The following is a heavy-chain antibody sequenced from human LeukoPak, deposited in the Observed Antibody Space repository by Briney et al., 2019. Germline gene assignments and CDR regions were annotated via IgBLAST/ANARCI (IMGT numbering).Heavy chain of an antibody. J-gene: IGHJ6*02. CDR2: ISSSSSYI. CDR3: ARASQPDFWSGNYGMDV. D-gene: IGHD3-3*01. Sequence: PGGSLRLSCAASGFTFSSYSMNWVRQAPGKGLEWVSSISSSSSYIYYADSVKGRFTISRDTAKNSLYLQMNSLRAEDTAVYYCARASQPDFWSGNYGMDVWGQGTTVTVSS. V-gene: IGHV3-21*01. CDR1: GFTFSSYS.